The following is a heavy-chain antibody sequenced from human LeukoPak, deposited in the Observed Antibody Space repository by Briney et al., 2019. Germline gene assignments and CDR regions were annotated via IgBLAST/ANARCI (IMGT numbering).Heavy chain of an antibody. D-gene: IGHD1-26*01. V-gene: IGHV1-18*01. CDR1: GYGFTKYG. Sequence: AAVKVSFKASGYGFTKYGISWVRQAPGQGLEWMGWINGYSGNTNYAPKLHGRGTITTDTSPRTHSMELRSLTSADTATYYCARVGATYGDPLEYDYWGQGTLVTVSS. J-gene: IGHJ4*02. CDR2: INGYSGNT. CDR3: ARVGATYGDPLEYDY.